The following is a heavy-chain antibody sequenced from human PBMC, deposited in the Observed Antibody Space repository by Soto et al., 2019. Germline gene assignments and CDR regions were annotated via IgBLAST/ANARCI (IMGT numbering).Heavy chain of an antibody. CDR2: ISWNSAYI. D-gene: IGHD5-12*01. V-gene: IGHV3-9*01. CDR1: GFTFDDYA. J-gene: IGHJ4*02. CDR3: ASTYSGYEDFDY. Sequence: EVQLVESGGGLVQPGRSLRLSCVASGFTFDDYAMHWVRQVPGKGLEWVSVISWNSAYIGYADSVKGRFTISRDNAKNSVSLQMNRLRTEDTALYYCASTYSGYEDFDYWGQGTRVTVSS.